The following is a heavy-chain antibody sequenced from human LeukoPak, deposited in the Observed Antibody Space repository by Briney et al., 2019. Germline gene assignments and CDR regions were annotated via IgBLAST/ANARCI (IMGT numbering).Heavy chain of an antibody. CDR3: ARVRGYNYGYNY. CDR2: INSDGGST. V-gene: IGHV3-74*01. J-gene: IGHJ4*02. D-gene: IGHD5-18*01. CDR1: GFTFSSYW. Sequence: GGSLRLSCAASGFTFSSYWMHWVRQAPGKGLVWVSHINSDGGSTKYADSVKGRFTISRDNAKHTVYLQMNRLRAEDTAVYYCARVRGYNYGYNYWGQGTLVTVSS.